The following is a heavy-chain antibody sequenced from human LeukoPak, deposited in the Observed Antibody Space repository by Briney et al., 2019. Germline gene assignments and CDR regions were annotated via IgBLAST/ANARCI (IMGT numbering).Heavy chain of an antibody. J-gene: IGHJ5*02. CDR1: GFTFRDYT. V-gene: IGHV3-21*01. Sequence: GGSLRLSCAASGFTFRDYTMNWVRQSPGKGLQWVSYVSFGSSYISYADSLKGRFTISRGDAKSSVYLEMTSLRAEDTAVYYCARASTEYAVTDGFDTWGPGTLVTVSS. D-gene: IGHD4-17*01. CDR3: ARASTEYAVTDGFDT. CDR2: VSFGSSYI.